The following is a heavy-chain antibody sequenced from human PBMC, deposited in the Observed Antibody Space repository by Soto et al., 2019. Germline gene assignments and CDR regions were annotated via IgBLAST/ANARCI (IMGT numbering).Heavy chain of an antibody. D-gene: IGHD3-3*01. CDR3: AKDTPQEWLLVFHY. CDR2: ISYDGSNK. V-gene: IGHV3-30-3*01. Sequence: GGSLRLSCAASGFTFSSYAMHWVRQAPGKGLEWVAVISYDGSNKYYADSVKGRFTISRDNSKNTLYLQMNSLRAEDTAVYYCAKDTPQEWLLVFHYWGQGTLVTVSS. J-gene: IGHJ4*02. CDR1: GFTFSSYA.